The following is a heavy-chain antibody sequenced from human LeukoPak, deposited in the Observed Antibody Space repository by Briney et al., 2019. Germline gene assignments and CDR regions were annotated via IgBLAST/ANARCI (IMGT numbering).Heavy chain of an antibody. J-gene: IGHJ4*02. D-gene: IGHD1-7*01. CDR1: GDTVSRNNPA. CDR3: SRGWNYAFDS. CDR2: TYFQSMWHY. Sequence: SQTLSLTCAISGDTVSRNNPAWNWIRQSPSRGLEWLGRTYFQSMWHYGYAMSVKSRITINADTSKNQFSLHLSSVTPEDTAIYYCSRGWNYAFDSWGQGTQVTVSS. V-gene: IGHV6-1*01.